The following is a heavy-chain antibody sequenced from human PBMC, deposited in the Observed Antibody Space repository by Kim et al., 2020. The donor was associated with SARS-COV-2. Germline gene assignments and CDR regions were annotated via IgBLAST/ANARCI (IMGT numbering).Heavy chain of an antibody. CDR3: ASLGADDAFDI. V-gene: IGHV5-51*01. D-gene: IGHD4-17*01. Sequence: TRYSPSFQGQVTSSADKSISTAYLQWSSLKASDTAMYYCASLGADDAFDIWGQGTMVTVSS. CDR2: T. J-gene: IGHJ3*02.